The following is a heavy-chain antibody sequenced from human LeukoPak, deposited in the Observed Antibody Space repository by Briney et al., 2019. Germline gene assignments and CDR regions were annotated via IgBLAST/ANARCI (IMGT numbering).Heavy chain of an antibody. J-gene: IGHJ4*02. D-gene: IGHD3-22*01. CDR3: ARGPYDSSGYPNAFDY. V-gene: IGHV1-69*05. Sequence: ASVKVSCKASGGTFSSYAISWVRQAPGQGLEWMGRIIPIFGTANYAQKFQGRVTIATDESTSTAYMELSSLRSEDTAVYYSARGPYDSSGYPNAFDYWGQGTLVTVSS. CDR2: IIPIFGTA. CDR1: GGTFSSYA.